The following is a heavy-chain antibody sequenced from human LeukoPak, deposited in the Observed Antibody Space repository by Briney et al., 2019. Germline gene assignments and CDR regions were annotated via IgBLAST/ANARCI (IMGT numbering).Heavy chain of an antibody. CDR1: GGSISSYY. V-gene: IGHV4-34*01. Sequence: SETLSLTCTVSGGSISSYYWSWIRQPPGKGLEWIGEINHSGSTNYNPSLKSRVTISVDTSKNQFSLKLSSVTAADTAVYYCARRYSYGPLNFDYWGQGTLVTVSS. CDR2: INHSGST. CDR3: ARRYSYGPLNFDY. D-gene: IGHD5-18*01. J-gene: IGHJ4*02.